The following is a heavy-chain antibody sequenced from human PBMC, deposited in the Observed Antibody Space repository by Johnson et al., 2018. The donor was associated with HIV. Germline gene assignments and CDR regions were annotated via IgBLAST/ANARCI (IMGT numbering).Heavy chain of an antibody. Sequence: QVQLVESGGGVVQPGRSLRLSCAASGFTFSSYPMHWVRQAPGKGLEWVAVISYDGSNKYYADSVKGRFTISRDNSKNTLYLQMNSLRAEDTAVYYCAKDLNYGSGPVDIWGQGTMVTVSS. CDR2: ISYDGSNK. J-gene: IGHJ3*02. V-gene: IGHV3-30*04. CDR3: AKDLNYGSGPVDI. CDR1: GFTFSSYP. D-gene: IGHD3-10*01.